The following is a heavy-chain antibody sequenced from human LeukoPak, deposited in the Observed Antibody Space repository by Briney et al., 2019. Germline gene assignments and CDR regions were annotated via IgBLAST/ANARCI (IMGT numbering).Heavy chain of an antibody. CDR1: GYSLTNYW. D-gene: IGHD3-16*01. V-gene: IGHV5-51*01. CDR3: AIRKKGERLIDY. Sequence: GESSKISCQGSGYSLTNYWIGWVRQMPGKSLEWMALIYPGYSYTRYRPSSRGRVTISADKSINNHYLQGSRLKASDTAMYDCAIRKKGERLIDYWRQGTLV. J-gene: IGHJ4*02. CDR2: IYPGYSYT.